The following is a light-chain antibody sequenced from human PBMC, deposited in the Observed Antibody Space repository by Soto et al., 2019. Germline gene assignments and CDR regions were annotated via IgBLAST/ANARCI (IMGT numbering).Light chain of an antibody. Sequence: EIVLTQSPVTLSLSPGERATLSCTASQSVTSTYLAWCQQNPGQSPRLIIYGGSPRASDFPDRFSGGWSGADFTLIISRVEPDDSAVYYCHWHQFDSSRVYSFGQVTKLEI. CDR2: GGS. CDR1: QSVTSTY. CDR3: HWHQFDSSRVYS. J-gene: IGKJ2*03. V-gene: IGKV3-20*01.